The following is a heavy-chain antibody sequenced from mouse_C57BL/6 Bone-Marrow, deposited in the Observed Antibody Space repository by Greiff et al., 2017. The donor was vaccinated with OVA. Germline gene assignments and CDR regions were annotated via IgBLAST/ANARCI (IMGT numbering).Heavy chain of an antibody. CDR3: ASQLRLRTWFAY. V-gene: IGHV1-7*01. Sequence: QVQLQQSGAELAKPGASVKLSCKASGYTFTSYWMHWVKKRPGQGLEWIGYINPSSGYTKYNQKFKDKATLTADKSSSTAYMQLSSLTYADSAVYYCASQLRLRTWFAYWGQGTLVTVSA. J-gene: IGHJ3*01. D-gene: IGHD3-2*02. CDR2: INPSSGYT. CDR1: GYTFTSYW.